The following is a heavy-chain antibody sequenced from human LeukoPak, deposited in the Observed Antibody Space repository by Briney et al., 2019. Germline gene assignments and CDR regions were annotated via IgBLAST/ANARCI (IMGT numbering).Heavy chain of an antibody. CDR3: TRHDVVPVIGHGMAD. V-gene: IGHV4-59*08. CDR1: VAYIGTYY. D-gene: IGHD2-2*01. Sequence: PSETLSLTCTVSVAYIGTYYWSSIRPALGKGVEWIGHISPSAYTLFTPSHRSRVTISRDTSENQFSLILTSVTAADTAVYYCTRHDVVPVIGHGMADWGQGTTVTVAS. J-gene: IGHJ6*02. CDR2: ISPSAYT.